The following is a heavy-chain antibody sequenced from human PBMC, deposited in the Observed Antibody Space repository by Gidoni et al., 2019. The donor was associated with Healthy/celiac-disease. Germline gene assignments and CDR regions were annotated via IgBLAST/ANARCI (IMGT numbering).Heavy chain of an antibody. CDR3: ARVMIQLWFGPFDY. V-gene: IGHV3-30-3*01. CDR1: GFPFCSYA. J-gene: IGHJ4*02. Sequence: QVQLVESGGGVGQPGRSLRLSCAASGFPFCSYAMHWVRQAPGKGLEWVAVISYDGSNKYYADSVKGRFTISRDNSKNTLYLQMNSLRAEDTAVYYCARVMIQLWFGPFDYWGQGTLVTVSS. CDR2: ISYDGSNK. D-gene: IGHD5-18*01.